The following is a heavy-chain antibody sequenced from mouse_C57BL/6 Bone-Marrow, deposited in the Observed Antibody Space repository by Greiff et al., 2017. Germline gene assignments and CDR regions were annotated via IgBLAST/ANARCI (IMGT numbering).Heavy chain of an antibody. Sequence: EVQLQQSGPELVKPGASVKIPCKASGYTFTDYNMDWVKQSHGKSLEWIGDINPNNGGTIYNQKFKGKATLTVDKSSSTAYMELRSLTSEDTAVYYCARPLYYYGSSPPFAYWGQGTLVTVSA. CDR3: ARPLYYYGSSPPFAY. J-gene: IGHJ3*01. V-gene: IGHV1-18*01. D-gene: IGHD1-1*01. CDR2: INPNNGGT. CDR1: GYTFTDYN.